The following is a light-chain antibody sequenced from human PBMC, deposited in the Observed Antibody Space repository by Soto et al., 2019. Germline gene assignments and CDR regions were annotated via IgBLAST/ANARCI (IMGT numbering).Light chain of an antibody. CDR3: QQRSNWPPT. J-gene: IGKJ4*01. Sequence: EIVLTQSPATLNSSPGERATLSCRASPNVGNDLVWYHQKRGQAPRLHISSASNRATGIPARFSGSGSRTDFTLTVGSLEPEGFAAYYCQQRSNWPPTFGGGTKVEFK. CDR2: SAS. CDR1: PNVGND. V-gene: IGKV3-11*01.